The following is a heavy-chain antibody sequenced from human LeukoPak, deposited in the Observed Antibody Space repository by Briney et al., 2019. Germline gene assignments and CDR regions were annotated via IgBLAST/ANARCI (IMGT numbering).Heavy chain of an antibody. CDR3: GRGGSGYRYYFDF. CDR1: GGSLSRQY. D-gene: IGHD3-22*01. CDR2: IYTSGRT. J-gene: IGHJ4*02. V-gene: IGHV4-4*07. Sequence: SETLSLTCTVSGGSLSRQYWRWIRQPAGKGPEWIGRIYTSGRTNYNPSLKRRVTLPVDRPKNQFSLNVSSVPAAPTAGYYCGRGGSGYRYYFDFWGQGTLVTVSS.